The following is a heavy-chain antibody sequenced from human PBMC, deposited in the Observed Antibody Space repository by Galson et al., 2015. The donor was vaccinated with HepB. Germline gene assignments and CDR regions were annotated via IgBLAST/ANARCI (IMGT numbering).Heavy chain of an antibody. J-gene: IGHJ4*02. Sequence: SLRLSCAASGFTFNNYAMSWVRQAPGKGLEWVSIISGRGDSAYYADSVKGRFTLSRDNFNNTLYLQMNSLRAEDTAVYFCVRDRHFLRDGLGYWGQGTLVTVSS. CDR3: VRDRHFLRDGLGY. V-gene: IGHV3-23*01. D-gene: IGHD2/OR15-2a*01. CDR1: GFTFNNYA. CDR2: ISGRGDSA.